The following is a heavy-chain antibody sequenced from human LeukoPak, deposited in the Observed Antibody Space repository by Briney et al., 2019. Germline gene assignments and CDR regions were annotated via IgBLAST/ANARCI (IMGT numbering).Heavy chain of an antibody. D-gene: IGHD2-21*01. J-gene: IGHJ6*03. V-gene: IGHV3-74*01. CDR2: IKSDGSST. CDR3: VRVGRAYCGGDCYMDV. CDR1: GFTFSSYW. Sequence: GGSLRLSCAASGFTFSSYWMHWVRQAPGKGLVWVSRIKSDGSSTSYADSVKGRFTISSDNAKNTLYLQMNSLRDEDTAVFYCVRVGRAYCGGDCYMDVWGKGTTVTVS.